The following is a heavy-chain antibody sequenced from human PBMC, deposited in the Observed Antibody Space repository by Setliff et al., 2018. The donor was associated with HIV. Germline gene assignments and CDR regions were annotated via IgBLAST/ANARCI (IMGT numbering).Heavy chain of an antibody. CDR2: IFPFFGSA. J-gene: IGHJ3*02. V-gene: IGHV1-46*02. CDR1: GYTFDIYY. CDR3: ARDRLHYYDSSVYYYGAPFDI. Sequence: ASVKVSCKTSGYTFDIYYIHWVRQAPGQGLEWMGGIFPFFGSANYAQKFQGRITMTRDTSTSTVYMELRSLRSEDTAVYYCARDRLHYYDSSVYYYGAPFDIWGQGTMVTVSS. D-gene: IGHD3-22*01.